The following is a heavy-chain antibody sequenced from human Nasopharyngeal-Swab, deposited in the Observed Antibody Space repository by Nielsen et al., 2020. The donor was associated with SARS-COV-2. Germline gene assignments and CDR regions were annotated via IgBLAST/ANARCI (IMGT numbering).Heavy chain of an antibody. CDR2: ISGSGGST. CDR3: AKDYYDSSGYHPDAFDI. D-gene: IGHD3-22*01. J-gene: IGHJ3*02. V-gene: IGHV3-23*01. CDR1: GFTFSSYA. Sequence: GESLQISCAASGFTFSSYAMSWVRPAPGKGLEWVSAISGSGGSTYYADSVKGRFTISRDNSRNTLYLQMNSLRAEDTAVYYCAKDYYDSSGYHPDAFDIWGQGTMVTVSS.